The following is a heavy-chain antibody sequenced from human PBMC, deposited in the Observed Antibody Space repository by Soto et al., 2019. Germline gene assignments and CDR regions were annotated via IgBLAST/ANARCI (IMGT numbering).Heavy chain of an antibody. CDR3: ARERIRLARHQLLYYYYGMDV. D-gene: IGHD2-2*01. Sequence: VGSLRLSCAASGFTVSSNYMSWVRQARGKGLEWVSVIYSGGSTYYADSVKGRFTISRDNSKNTLYLQMNSLRAEDTAVYYCARERIRLARHQLLYYYYGMDVWGQGTTVTVSS. CDR1: GFTVSSNY. V-gene: IGHV3-53*01. CDR2: IYSGGST. J-gene: IGHJ6*02.